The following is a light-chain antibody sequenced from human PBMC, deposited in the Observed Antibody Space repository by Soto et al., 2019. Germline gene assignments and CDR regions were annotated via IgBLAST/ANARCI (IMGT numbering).Light chain of an antibody. V-gene: IGLV2-14*01. J-gene: IGLJ1*01. Sequence: QSVLTQPASVSGSPGQSITISCTGTGSDVGGYKYVSWYQQHPDKAPKLIIYDVTNRPSGISNRFSGSKSGNTASLTISGLQAEDEADYYCSSYTSSSSYVFGTGTKVTVL. CDR1: GSDVGGYKY. CDR3: SSYTSSSSYV. CDR2: DVT.